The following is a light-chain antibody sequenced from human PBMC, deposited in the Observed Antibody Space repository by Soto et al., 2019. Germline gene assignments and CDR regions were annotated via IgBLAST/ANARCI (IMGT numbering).Light chain of an antibody. CDR2: NNN. J-gene: IGLJ3*02. CDR3: AAWDDSLNARGV. CDR1: RSNIGNNA. Sequence: QSVLTQPPSASGTPGQRVTISCSGSRSNIGNNAVSWYQQLPETAPKLLIYNNNQRPSGVPDRFSGSKSGPSASLAISGLQSEDEADYYCAAWDDSLNARGVFGGGTKLTVL. V-gene: IGLV1-44*01.